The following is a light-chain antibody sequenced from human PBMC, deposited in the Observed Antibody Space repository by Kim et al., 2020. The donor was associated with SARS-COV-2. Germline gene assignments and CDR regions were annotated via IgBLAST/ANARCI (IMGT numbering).Light chain of an antibody. J-gene: IGLJ2*01. V-gene: IGLV1-40*01. Sequence: RVTIPCTGSSSNIGAGYDVHWYQQLPGTAPKLLIYGNSNRPSGVPDRFSGSKSGTSASLAITGLQAEDEADYYCQSYDSSLSVVVFGGGTQLTVL. CDR1: SSNIGAGYD. CDR3: QSYDSSLSVVV. CDR2: GNS.